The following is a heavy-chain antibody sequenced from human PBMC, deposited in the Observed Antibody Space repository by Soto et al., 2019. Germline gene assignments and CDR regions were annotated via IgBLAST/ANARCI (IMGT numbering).Heavy chain of an antibody. CDR3: ASLYYDILTGYYADYYYMDV. CDR2: IIPILGIA. V-gene: IGHV1-69*02. J-gene: IGHJ6*03. D-gene: IGHD3-9*01. CDR1: GGTFSSYT. Sequence: SVKVSCKASGGTFSSYTISWVRQAPGQGLEWMGRIIPILGIANYAQKFQGRVTITADKSTSTAYMELSSLRSEDTAVYYCASLYYDILTGYYADYYYMDVWGKGTTVTVSS.